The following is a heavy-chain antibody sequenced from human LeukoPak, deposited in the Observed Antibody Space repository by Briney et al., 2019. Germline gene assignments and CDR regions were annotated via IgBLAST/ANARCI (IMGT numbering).Heavy chain of an antibody. CDR3: AKKGSIAVAGIKYYFDY. CDR2: ISGSGGST. D-gene: IGHD6-19*01. CDR1: GFTFSSYA. V-gene: IGHV3-23*01. Sequence: GGSLRLSCAASGFTFSSYAMSWVRQAPGKGLEWVSAISGSGGSTYYADSVKGRCTISRDNSKNTLYLQMNSLRAEDTAVYYCAKKGSIAVAGIKYYFDYWGQGTLVTVSS. J-gene: IGHJ4*02.